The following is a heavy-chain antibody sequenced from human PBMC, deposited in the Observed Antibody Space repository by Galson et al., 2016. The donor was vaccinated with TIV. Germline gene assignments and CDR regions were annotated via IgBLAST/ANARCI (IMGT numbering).Heavy chain of an antibody. CDR1: GVIFSSNA. Sequence: SVKVSCKASGVIFSSNAFNWVRQAPGHGLEWVGGISPLFGTTNYAQRFQGRVTFSTDASKTTAYMALTSLTSEDTAVYFCARSDKYYVERAGFDSWGQGTLVTVSS. CDR3: ARSDKYYVERAGFDS. V-gene: IGHV1-69*05. CDR2: ISPLFGTT. D-gene: IGHD2/OR15-2a*01. J-gene: IGHJ4*02.